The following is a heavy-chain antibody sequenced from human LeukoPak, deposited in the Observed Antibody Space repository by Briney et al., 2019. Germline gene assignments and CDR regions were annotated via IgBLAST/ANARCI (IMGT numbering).Heavy chain of an antibody. J-gene: IGHJ5*02. D-gene: IGHD3-16*01. CDR2: INHSGST. CDR1: GGSFSGYY. CDR3: ARQSYDYVPGIWFDP. Sequence: SETLSLTCAVYGGSFSGYYWSWIRQPPGKGLEWIGEINHSGSTNYNPSLKSRVTISVDTSKNQFSLKLSSVTAADTAVHYCARQSYDYVPGIWFDPWGQGTLVTVSS. V-gene: IGHV4-34*01.